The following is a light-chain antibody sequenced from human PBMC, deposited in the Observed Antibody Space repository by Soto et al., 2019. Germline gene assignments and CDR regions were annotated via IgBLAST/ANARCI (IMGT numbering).Light chain of an antibody. J-gene: IGKJ1*01. CDR1: QSVSSSF. CDR3: QQYGSSPWT. CDR2: GAS. Sequence: IVLTQSPGTLSLSPGERATLSCRASQSVSSSFLAWYQQKPGQAPRLLIYGASIRATGIPDRFSGSGSGTDFTLTISRVEPEDFAVYYCQQYGSSPWTFGQGTKVEIK. V-gene: IGKV3-20*01.